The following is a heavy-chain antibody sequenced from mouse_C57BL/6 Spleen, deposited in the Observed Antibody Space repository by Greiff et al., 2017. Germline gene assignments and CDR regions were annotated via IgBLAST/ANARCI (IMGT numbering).Heavy chain of an antibody. D-gene: IGHD1-1*01. CDR1: GYTFTSYG. J-gene: IGHJ2*01. CDR2: IYPRSGNT. Sequence: QVQLQQSGAELARPGASVKLSCKASGYTFTSYGISWVKQRTGQGLEWIGEIYPRSGNTYYNEKFKGKATLTADKSSSTAYMELRSLKSEDSAVYFCAREGYGSSVLDYWGQGTTLTVSS. CDR3: AREGYGSSVLDY. V-gene: IGHV1-81*01.